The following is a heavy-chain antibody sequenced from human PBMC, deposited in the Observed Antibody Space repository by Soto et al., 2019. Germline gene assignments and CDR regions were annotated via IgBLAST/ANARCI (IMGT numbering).Heavy chain of an antibody. J-gene: IGHJ3*01. D-gene: IGHD3-3*01. V-gene: IGHV3-23*01. CDR2: ISGSGGST. CDR1: GFTFSSYA. Sequence: PGGSLRLSCAASGFTFSSYAMSWVRQAPGKGLEWVSAISGSGGSTYYADSVKGRFTISRDNSKNTLYLQMNSLRAEDTAVYYCAKDRLFGVVISYDAFDVWGQGTMVTVSS. CDR3: AKDRLFGVVISYDAFDV.